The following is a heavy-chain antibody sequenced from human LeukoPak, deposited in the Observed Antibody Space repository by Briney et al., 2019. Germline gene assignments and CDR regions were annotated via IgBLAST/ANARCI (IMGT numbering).Heavy chain of an antibody. D-gene: IGHD3-22*01. J-gene: IGHJ6*02. V-gene: IGHV4-59*01. CDR2: IYYSGST. Sequence: SETLSLTCTVSGGSISSYYWSWIRQPPGKGLEWIGYIYYSGSTNYNPSLKSRVTISVDTSKNQFSLKLSSVTAADTAVYYCARDGAGYYASSGTDVWGQGTTVTVSS. CDR1: GGSISSYY. CDR3: ARDGAGYYASSGTDV.